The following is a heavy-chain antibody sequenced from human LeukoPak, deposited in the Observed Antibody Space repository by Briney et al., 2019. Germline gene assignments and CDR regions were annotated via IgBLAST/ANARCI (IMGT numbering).Heavy chain of an antibody. V-gene: IGHV3-20*04. Sequence: GRSLRLSWEASGFAFDDYVLSWVRQAPGKGLEWVSGINWNGGSTGYADSVKGRFTISRDNAKNSLYLQMNSLRAEDTALYYCARGPRYCSSTSCFYYFDYWGQGTLVTVSS. CDR1: GFAFDDYV. CDR3: ARGPRYCSSTSCFYYFDY. D-gene: IGHD2-2*01. CDR2: INWNGGST. J-gene: IGHJ4*02.